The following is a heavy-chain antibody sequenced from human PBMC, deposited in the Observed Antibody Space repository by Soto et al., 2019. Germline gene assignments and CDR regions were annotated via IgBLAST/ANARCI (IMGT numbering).Heavy chain of an antibody. CDR3: AKKGQLVPSGNYYYYYMDV. D-gene: IGHD6-6*01. CDR1: GFTFSSYA. J-gene: IGHJ6*03. Sequence: GGSLRLSCAASGFTFSSYAMSWVRQAPGKGLEWVSAISGSGGSTYYADSVKGRFTISRDNSKNTLYLQMNSLRAEDTAVYYCAKKGQLVPSGNYYYYYMDVWGKGTTVTVSS. CDR2: ISGSGGST. V-gene: IGHV3-23*01.